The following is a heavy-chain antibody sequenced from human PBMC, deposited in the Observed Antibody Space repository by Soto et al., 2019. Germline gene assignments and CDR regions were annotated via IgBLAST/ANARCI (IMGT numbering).Heavy chain of an antibody. CDR3: ASDRSLNYYFDY. CDR2: INSDGSST. CDR1: GFTFSSYW. V-gene: IGHV3-74*01. J-gene: IGHJ4*02. Sequence: PGGSLRLSCAASGFTFSSYWMHWVRQAPGKGLVLVSRINSDGSSTSYADSVKGRFTISRDNAKNTLYLQMNSLRAEDTAVYYCASDRSLNYYFDYWGQGTLVTVSS.